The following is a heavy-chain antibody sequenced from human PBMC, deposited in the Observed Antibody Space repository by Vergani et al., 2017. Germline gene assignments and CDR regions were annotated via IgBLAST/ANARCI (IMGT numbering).Heavy chain of an antibody. V-gene: IGHV3-23*01. J-gene: IGHJ4*02. CDR2: ISESGGTI. Sequence: EVHLLESGGGLVQPGGSLRLSCAASGFTFRKSAMSWVRQAPGKGLEWVSAISESGGTIYYADSVKGRFTISRDNSKNTLFLQMDSLRAEDTALYYCAKDHDYWGQGTLVTVSS. CDR1: GFTFRKSA. CDR3: AKDHDY.